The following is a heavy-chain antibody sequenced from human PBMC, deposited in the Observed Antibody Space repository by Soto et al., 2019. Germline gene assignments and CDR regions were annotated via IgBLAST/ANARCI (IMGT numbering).Heavy chain of an antibody. Sequence: GSLRLSCVASGFTFSSYAMSWVRQAPGKGLEWVSGISGSGTSTFYAASVKGRFTFSRDNSKNTLILQMNNLRVDDTALYYCAKAWANTCGDPFEHWGQGTLVTVSS. V-gene: IGHV3-23*01. J-gene: IGHJ1*01. D-gene: IGHD3-10*01. CDR2: ISGSGTST. CDR3: AKAWANTCGDPFEH. CDR1: GFTFSSYA.